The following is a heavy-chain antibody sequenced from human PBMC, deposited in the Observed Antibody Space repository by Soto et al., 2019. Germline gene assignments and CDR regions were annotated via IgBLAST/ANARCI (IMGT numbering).Heavy chain of an antibody. D-gene: IGHD5-18*01. V-gene: IGHV3-33*01. CDR2: IWYDGSNK. CDR1: GFTFSSYG. CDR3: ARDVGYSYGHTGNWFDP. J-gene: IGHJ5*02. Sequence: ESGGGVVQPGRSLRLSCAASGFTFSSYGMHWVRQAPGKGLEWVAVIWYDGSNKYYADSVKGRFTISRDNSKNTLYLQMNSLRAEDTAVYYCARDVGYSYGHTGNWFDPWGQGTLVTVSS.